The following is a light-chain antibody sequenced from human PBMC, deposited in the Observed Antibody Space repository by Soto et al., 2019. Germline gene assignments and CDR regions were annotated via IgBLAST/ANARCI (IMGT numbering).Light chain of an antibody. J-gene: IGKJ4*01. V-gene: IGKV4-1*01. Sequence: DIVMTQSPDSLAVSLGERATINCKSSQSVLYSSNNKNYLAWYQQQPGQPPKLLIYWASTRESGVPDRFSGSGYGTDFTLTISSLQAEDVAVYYCQQYYSTPLTFGGGTKVEIK. CDR2: WAS. CDR3: QQYYSTPLT. CDR1: QSVLYSSNNKNY.